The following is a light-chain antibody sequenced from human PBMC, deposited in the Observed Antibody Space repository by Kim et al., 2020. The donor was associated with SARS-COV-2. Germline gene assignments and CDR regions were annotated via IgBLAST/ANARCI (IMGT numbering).Light chain of an antibody. Sequence: ASVGDRDTMTWRPSQDINSRLAWYQQRPGMVPKLLIDGASNLQSGVPSRFSGSGSGTDFTLTNWNLQREDFTTYYCQQANNFPWTFGQGTKADIK. CDR3: QQANNFPWT. V-gene: IGKV1-12*01. CDR1: QDINSR. J-gene: IGKJ1*01. CDR2: GAS.